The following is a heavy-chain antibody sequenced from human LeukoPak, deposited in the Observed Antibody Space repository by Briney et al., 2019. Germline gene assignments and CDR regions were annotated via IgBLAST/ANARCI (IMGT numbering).Heavy chain of an antibody. CDR3: AREPGLVGATTSVDY. CDR1: GYTFTGYY. CDR2: INPNSGGT. D-gene: IGHD1-26*01. J-gene: IGHJ4*02. V-gene: IGHV1-2*02. Sequence: ASVKVSCKASGYTFTGYYMHWVRQAPGQGLEWMGWINPNSGGTNYAQKFQGRVTMTRDTSISTAYMELSSLRSEDTAVYYCAREPGLVGATTSVDYWGQGTLVTVSS.